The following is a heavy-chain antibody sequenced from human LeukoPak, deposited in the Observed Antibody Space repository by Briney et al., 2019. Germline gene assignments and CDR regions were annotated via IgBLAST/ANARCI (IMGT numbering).Heavy chain of an antibody. D-gene: IGHD4-17*01. V-gene: IGHV5-51*01. Sequence: GESLKISCKGTGFSFSTYWIGWVRQMPGRGLEWMGTIYPGDSDARYNPSLQGQVTISVDNSINTAYLQWSSLKASDTAIYYCARVTTHYYYYGMDVWGQGTTVTVSS. CDR3: ARVTTHYYYYGMDV. J-gene: IGHJ6*02. CDR2: IYPGDSDA. CDR1: GFSFSTYW.